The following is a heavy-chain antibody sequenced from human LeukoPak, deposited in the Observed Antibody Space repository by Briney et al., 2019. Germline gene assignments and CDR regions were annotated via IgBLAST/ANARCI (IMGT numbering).Heavy chain of an antibody. CDR3: AGSSSSWPRFDY. D-gene: IGHD6-13*01. CDR2: ISSSGSTI. CDR1: GFTFSDYY. V-gene: IGHV3-11*01. Sequence: PGGSLRLSCAASGFTFSDYYMSWIRPAPGKGLEWVSYISSSGSTIYYADSVKGRFTISRDNAKNSLYLQMNSLRAEDTAVYYCAGSSSSWPRFDYWGQGTLVTVSS. J-gene: IGHJ4*02.